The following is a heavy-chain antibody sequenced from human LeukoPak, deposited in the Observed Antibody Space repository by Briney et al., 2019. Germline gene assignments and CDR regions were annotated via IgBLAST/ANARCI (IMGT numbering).Heavy chain of an antibody. J-gene: IGHJ6*02. V-gene: IGHV4-34*01. CDR3: ARGWGIAVYYYYGMDV. D-gene: IGHD6-19*01. CDR1: GGSFSGYY. CDR2: INHSGST. Sequence: SETLSLTCAVYGGSFSGYYWSWIRQPPGKGLEWIEEINHSGSTNYNPSLKSRVTISVDTSKNQFSLKLSSVTAADTAVYYCARGWGIAVYYYYGMDVWGQGTTVTVSS.